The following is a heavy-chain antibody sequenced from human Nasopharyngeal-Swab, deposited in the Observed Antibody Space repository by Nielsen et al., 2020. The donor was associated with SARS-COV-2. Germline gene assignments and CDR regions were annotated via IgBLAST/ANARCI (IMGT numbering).Heavy chain of an antibody. CDR2: IIPIFGTA. CDR1: GGTFSSYA. CDR3: ARASGAQYYYYYYGMDV. J-gene: IGHJ6*02. V-gene: IGHV1-69*13. Sequence: SVKVSCKASGGTFSSYAISWVRQAPGQGLEWMGGIIPIFGTANYAQKFQGRVTITADESTSTAYMELSSLRSEDTAVYYCARASGAQYYYYYYGMDVWGQGTTVTASS.